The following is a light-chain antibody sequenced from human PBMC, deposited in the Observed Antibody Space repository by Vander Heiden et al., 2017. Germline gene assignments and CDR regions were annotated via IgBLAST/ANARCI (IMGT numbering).Light chain of an antibody. CDR2: LGS. Sequence: DIVITQSPLPPPVTPGEPASISCRSSQSLLHSNGYNYLDWYLQKPGQSPQLLIYLGSNRASGVPDRFSGSGSGTDFTLKISRVEAEDVGVYYCMQALQTITFGQGTRLEIK. CDR1: QSLLHSNGYNY. V-gene: IGKV2-28*01. CDR3: MQALQTIT. J-gene: IGKJ5*01.